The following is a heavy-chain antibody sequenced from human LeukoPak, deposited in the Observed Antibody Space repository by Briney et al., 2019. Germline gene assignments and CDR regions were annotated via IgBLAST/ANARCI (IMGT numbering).Heavy chain of an antibody. D-gene: IGHD3-3*01. V-gene: IGHV1-69*04. CDR3: AYEILGFHDFWSGYALSGMDV. CDR1: GGTFSSYA. Sequence: SVKVSCKASGGTFSSYAISWVRQAPGQGLEWMGRIIPILGIANYAQKFQGRVTITADKSTSTAYMELSSLRSEDTAVYYCAYEILGFHDFWSGYALSGMDVWGQGTTVTVSS. CDR2: IIPILGIA. J-gene: IGHJ6*02.